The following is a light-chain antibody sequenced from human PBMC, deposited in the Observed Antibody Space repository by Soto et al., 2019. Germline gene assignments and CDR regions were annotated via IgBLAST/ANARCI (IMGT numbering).Light chain of an antibody. CDR3: QKYNSAPS. J-gene: IGKJ4*01. V-gene: IGKV1-27*01. CDR2: EAS. Sequence: DIQMTQSPSSLSASVGDRVTITCRASQGITNFLAWYQQKPGKVPKLLIYEASTLQSGVPSRFSRSGSGTDFPLTISSLQPEDVATYYCQKYNSAPSFGGGTKVEIK. CDR1: QGITNF.